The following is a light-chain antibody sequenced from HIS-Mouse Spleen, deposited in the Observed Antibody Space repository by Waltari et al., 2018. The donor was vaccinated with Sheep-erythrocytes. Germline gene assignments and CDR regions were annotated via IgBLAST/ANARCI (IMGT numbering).Light chain of an antibody. CDR2: DVS. V-gene: IGLV2-11*01. Sequence: QSALTQPRSVSGSPVQSVTISCTGTSSDVGGYNYVPCYQQHPAKAPKPVLYDVSKRPSGVPDRFSGSKSGNTASLTISGVQAEDEADYYCCSYAGSYNHVFATGTKVTVL. CDR3: CSYAGSYNHV. CDR1: SSDVGGYNY. J-gene: IGLJ1*01.